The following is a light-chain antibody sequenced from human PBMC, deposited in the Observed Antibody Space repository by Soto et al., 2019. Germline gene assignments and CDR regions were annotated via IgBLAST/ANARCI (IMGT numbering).Light chain of an antibody. CDR1: QGVSSN. CDR3: HQYDSWT. CDR2: GAS. J-gene: IGKJ1*01. V-gene: IGKV3-15*01. Sequence: EIVMTQSPGTLSVSPGERATLSCRAGQGVSSNLAWYQQKPGQAPRLLIYGASTRATGIPARFSGSRSGTEFTLTISSLQSEDFAVYYCHQYDSWTFGQGTKVDIK.